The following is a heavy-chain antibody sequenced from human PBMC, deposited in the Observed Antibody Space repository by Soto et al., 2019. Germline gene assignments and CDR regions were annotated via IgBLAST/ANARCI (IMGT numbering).Heavy chain of an antibody. V-gene: IGHV4-34*01. D-gene: IGHD3-3*01. J-gene: IGHJ4*02. CDR2: INHSGST. Sequence: SSETLSLTCAVYGGSFSGYYWSWIRQPPGKGLEWIGEINHSGSTNYNPSLKSRVSISMDTSKNQFSLNLDSVTAADTAVYFCARDFAYFDSWGQGTLVTVSS. CDR1: GGSFSGYY. CDR3: ARDFAYFDS.